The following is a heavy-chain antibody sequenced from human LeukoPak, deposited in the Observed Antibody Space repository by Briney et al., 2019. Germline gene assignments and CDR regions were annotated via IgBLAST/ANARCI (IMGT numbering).Heavy chain of an antibody. V-gene: IGHV3-74*01. CDR2: IKSDGSST. Sequence: PGGSLRLSCVISGFTLSSYAMSWVRQAPGKGLVWVSRIKSDGSSTSYADSVKGRFTISRDNAKNTLDLQMNSLRAEDTAVYYCARERQWLTHAFDIWGQGTMVTVSS. D-gene: IGHD6-19*01. CDR3: ARERQWLTHAFDI. J-gene: IGHJ3*02. CDR1: GFTLSSYA.